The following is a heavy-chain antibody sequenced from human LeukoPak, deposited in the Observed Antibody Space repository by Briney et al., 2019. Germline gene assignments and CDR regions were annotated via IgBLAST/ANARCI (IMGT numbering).Heavy chain of an antibody. CDR3: SSRETLRLYYFDY. CDR1: GFTFSSYA. J-gene: IGHJ4*02. V-gene: IGHV3-23*01. Sequence: PGGSLRLSCAASGFTFSSYAMIWVRQAPGKGLEWVTAISGSGGSTYYADSVKGRFTISRDNSKNTLYLQMNSLRAEDTAVYYCSSRETLRLYYFDYWGQGTLVTVSS. D-gene: IGHD3-10*01. CDR2: ISGSGGST.